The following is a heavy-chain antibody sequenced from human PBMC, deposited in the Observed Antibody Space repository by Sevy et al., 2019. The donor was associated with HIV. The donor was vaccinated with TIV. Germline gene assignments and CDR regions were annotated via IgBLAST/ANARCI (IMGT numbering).Heavy chain of an antibody. D-gene: IGHD1-26*01. J-gene: IGHJ4*02. CDR2: ISAYNGNT. CDR1: GYTFTSYG. V-gene: IGHV1-18*04. CDR3: VREPREGSYYFDY. Sequence: ASVKVSCKASGYTFTSYGISWVRQAPGQGLEWMGWISAYNGNTNYAQKLQGRVTMTTDTSTSTAYMELRSPRSDDTAVFYCVREPREGSYYFDYWGQGTLVTVSS.